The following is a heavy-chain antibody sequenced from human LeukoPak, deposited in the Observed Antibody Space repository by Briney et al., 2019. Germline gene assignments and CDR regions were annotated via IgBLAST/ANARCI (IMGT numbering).Heavy chain of an antibody. J-gene: IGHJ3*02. CDR3: ARARIAPTDAFDI. D-gene: IGHD6-13*01. V-gene: IGHV3-11*01. Sequence: GWSLRVSCAPSVFSFSEYYMSWIHQAPGKGLEWVSYISSSGSTIYYADSVKGRFTISRDNAKNSLYLQMNSLRAEDTAVYYCARARIAPTDAFDIWGQETMFTVSS. CDR1: VFSFSEYY. CDR2: ISSSGSTI.